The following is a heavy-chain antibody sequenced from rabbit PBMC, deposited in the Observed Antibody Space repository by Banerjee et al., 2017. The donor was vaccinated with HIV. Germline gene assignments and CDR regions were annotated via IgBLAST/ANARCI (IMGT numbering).Heavy chain of an antibody. Sequence: QSLEESGGDLVKPGASLTLTCTASGFSFSSSYWICWVRQAPGKGLEWIACIDAGSGGSTYYASWAKGRFTISKTSSTTVTLQMTSLTAADTATYFCARDGDAGSTDHFKLWGPGTLVTVS. CDR1: GFSFSSSYW. J-gene: IGHJ4*01. D-gene: IGHD4-2*01. V-gene: IGHV1S40*01. CDR2: IDAGSGGST. CDR3: ARDGDAGSTDHFKL.